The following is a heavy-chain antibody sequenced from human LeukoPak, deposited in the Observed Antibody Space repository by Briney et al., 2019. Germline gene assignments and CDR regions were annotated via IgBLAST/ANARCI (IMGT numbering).Heavy chain of an antibody. CDR1: GFTVSSNY. V-gene: IGHV3-23*01. CDR2: ISGSGGST. Sequence: HPGGSLRLSCAASGFTVSSNYMSWVRQAPGKGLEWVSSISGSGGSTYYADSVKGRFTISRDNSKNTLYLQMNSLRAEDTAVYYCAKPARTDYADYWGQGTLVTVSS. J-gene: IGHJ4*02. D-gene: IGHD1-14*01. CDR3: AKPARTDYADY.